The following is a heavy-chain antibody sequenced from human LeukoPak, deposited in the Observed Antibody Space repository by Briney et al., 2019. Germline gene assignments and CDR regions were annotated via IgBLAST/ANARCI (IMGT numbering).Heavy chain of an antibody. D-gene: IGHD4-23*01. V-gene: IGHV4-59*08. CDR1: GGSISSYY. Sequence: ASETLSLTCTVSGGSISSYYWSWIRQPPGKGLEWIGYIYYSGSTNYNPSLKSRVTISVDTSKNQFSLKLSSVTAADTAVYYCARQASTVVIDYWGQGTLVTVSS. CDR2: IYYSGST. CDR3: ARQASTVVIDY. J-gene: IGHJ4*02.